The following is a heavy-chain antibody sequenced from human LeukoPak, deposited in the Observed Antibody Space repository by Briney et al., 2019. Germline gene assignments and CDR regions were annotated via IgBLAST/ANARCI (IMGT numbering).Heavy chain of an antibody. Sequence: GASVKVSFKASGYTFTNFGMNWVRQAPGQGLEWMGWISGNNDNPNYGQKFQGRFTLTTDSSTSTAYMELRNLRSDDTAVYYCARDGTSTDDYWGQGTLVTVSS. J-gene: IGHJ4*02. V-gene: IGHV1-18*01. CDR1: GYTFTNFG. CDR3: ARDGTSTDDY. D-gene: IGHD2-2*01. CDR2: ISGNNDNP.